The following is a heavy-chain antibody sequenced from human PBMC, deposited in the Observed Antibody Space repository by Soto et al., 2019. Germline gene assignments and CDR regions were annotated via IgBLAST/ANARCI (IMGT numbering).Heavy chain of an antibody. CDR3: ARVKDFGDLFDS. V-gene: IGHV4-4*08. D-gene: IGHD4-17*01. CDR2: IYHTGRT. Sequence: PSETLSLTCTVSGGSISSYYWSWIRQPPGKGLEWIGSIYHTGRTNHNPSLRSRVTISVDTSENQFSLRLTSVTAVDTAVYYCARVKDFGDLFDSWGQGTLVTVSS. CDR1: GGSISSYY. J-gene: IGHJ4*02.